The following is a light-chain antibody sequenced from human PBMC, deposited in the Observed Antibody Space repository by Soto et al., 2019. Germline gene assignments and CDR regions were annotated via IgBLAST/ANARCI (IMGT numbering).Light chain of an antibody. CDR1: SSDVGGYNY. V-gene: IGLV2-14*01. CDR2: EVS. J-gene: IGLJ2*01. Sequence: QSVLTQPASVSGSPGQSITISCTGSSSDVGGYNYVSWYQQHPGRAPKLMIYEVSYRPLGVSNRFSGSKSGNTASLTISGLQAEDEADYHCSSYTSSSTVLFGGGTKLTVL. CDR3: SSYTSSSTVL.